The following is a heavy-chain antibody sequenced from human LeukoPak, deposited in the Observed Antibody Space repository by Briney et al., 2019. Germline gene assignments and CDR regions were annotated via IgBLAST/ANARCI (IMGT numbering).Heavy chain of an antibody. J-gene: IGHJ5*02. CDR1: GYTFTSYD. Sequence: ASVKVSCKASGYTFTSYDINWVRQATGQGLEWMGWMNPNSGNTGYAQKFQGRVTMTRNTSTSTAYMELSSLRSEDTAVYYCARGFVLRFLEWLSYHNWFDPWGQGTLVTVSS. CDR2: MNPNSGNT. CDR3: ARGFVLRFLEWLSYHNWFDP. V-gene: IGHV1-8*01. D-gene: IGHD3-3*01.